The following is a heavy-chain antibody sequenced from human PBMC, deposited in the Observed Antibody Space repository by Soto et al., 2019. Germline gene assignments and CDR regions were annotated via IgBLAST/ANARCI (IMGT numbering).Heavy chain of an antibody. D-gene: IGHD3-3*01. CDR3: ARVRGNYDFWSGYSNWFDP. CDR2: FDPEDGET. Sequence: ASVKVSCKVSGYTLTELSMHWVRQAPGKGLEWMGGFDPEDGETIYAQKFQGRVTMTEDTSTDTAYMELSSLRSEDTAVYYCARVRGNYDFWSGYSNWFDPWGQGTLVTVSS. CDR1: GYTLTELS. J-gene: IGHJ5*02. V-gene: IGHV1-24*01.